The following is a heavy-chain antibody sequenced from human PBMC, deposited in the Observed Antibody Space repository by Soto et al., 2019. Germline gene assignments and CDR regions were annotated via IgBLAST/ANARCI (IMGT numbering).Heavy chain of an antibody. D-gene: IGHD1-26*01. CDR3: AIMGDSGTYQDAFDI. CDR1: GYTFTSYA. V-gene: IGHV1-18*04. J-gene: IGHJ3*02. Sequence: GASVKVSCKASGYTFTSYAISWVRQAPGQGLEWMGGIIAFNGNTNYAQKFQGRVTITTDTSTSTAYMELRSLRSDDTAVYYCAIMGDSGTYQDAFDIWGQGTMVTVSS. CDR2: IIAFNGNT.